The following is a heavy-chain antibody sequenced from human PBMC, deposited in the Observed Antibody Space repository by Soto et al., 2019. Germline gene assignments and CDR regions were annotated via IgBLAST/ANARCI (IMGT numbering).Heavy chain of an antibody. CDR3: ARDHHTAMVQDV. CDR1: GFTFSSYG. Sequence: QVQLVESGGGVVQPGRSLRLSCAASGFTFSSYGMNWVRQAPGKGLEWVAVIWYDGSNKYYTDSVKGRFTISRDNSKSTLYRQMNSLRAEDTAVYYCARDHHTAMVQDVWGQGTTVTVSS. J-gene: IGHJ6*02. V-gene: IGHV3-33*01. D-gene: IGHD5-18*01. CDR2: IWYDGSNK.